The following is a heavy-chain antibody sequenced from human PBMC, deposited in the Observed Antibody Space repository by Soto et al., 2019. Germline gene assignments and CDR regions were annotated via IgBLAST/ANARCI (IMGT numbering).Heavy chain of an antibody. V-gene: IGHV5-51*01. Sequence: GESLKISCKGSGYSFTSYWIEWLRQMPVKGLEWMGIIYPGDSDTRYSPSFQGQVTISADKSISTAYLQWSSLKASDTAMYYCARVVYSGSYYWSHKAFDFWGQGTMVNVSS. CDR1: GYSFTSYW. D-gene: IGHD1-26*01. J-gene: IGHJ3*01. CDR2: IYPGDSDT. CDR3: ARVVYSGSYYWSHKAFDF.